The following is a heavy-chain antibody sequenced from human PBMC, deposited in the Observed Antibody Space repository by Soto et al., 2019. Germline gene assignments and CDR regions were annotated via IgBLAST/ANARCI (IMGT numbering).Heavy chain of an antibody. V-gene: IGHV4-61*01. CDR1: GGSVSSGSYY. Sequence: PSETLSLTCTVSGGSVSSGSYYWRWIRQPPGKGLEWIGYIYYSGSTNYNPSLKSRVTISVDTSKNQFSLKLSSVTAADTAVYYCPRGGFKGPTDVWGQGTTVTVSS. CDR2: IYYSGST. J-gene: IGHJ6*02. CDR3: PRGGFKGPTDV. D-gene: IGHD3-16*01.